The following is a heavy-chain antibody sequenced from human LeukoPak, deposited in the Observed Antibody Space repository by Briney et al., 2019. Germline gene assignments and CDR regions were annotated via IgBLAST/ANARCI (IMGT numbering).Heavy chain of an antibody. V-gene: IGHV3-9*01. CDR3: AKDSSGYYEHFDY. CDR2: ISWNSGSI. CDR1: GFTFDDYA. D-gene: IGHD3-22*01. Sequence: GRSLRLSCAASGFTFDDYAMHWVRQAPGKGLEWVSGISWNSGSIGYADSVKGRFTISRDNAKNSLYLQMNSLRAEDTALYYRAKDSSGYYEHFDYWGQGTLVTVSS. J-gene: IGHJ4*02.